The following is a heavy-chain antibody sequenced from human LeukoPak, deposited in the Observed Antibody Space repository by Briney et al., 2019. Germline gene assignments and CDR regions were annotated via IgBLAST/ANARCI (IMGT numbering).Heavy chain of an antibody. CDR2: IYTSGGT. D-gene: IGHD6-13*01. Sequence: SQTLSLTCTVSGGSISNGNYYWTWIRQPAGKGLEWIGRIYTSGGTKYNPSLKSRVTISLDTSQNQFSLKVSSVTAADTAVYYCARDLAVADNNWFDSWGQGTLVTVSS. CDR1: GGSISNGNYY. CDR3: ARDLAVADNNWFDS. V-gene: IGHV4-61*02. J-gene: IGHJ5*01.